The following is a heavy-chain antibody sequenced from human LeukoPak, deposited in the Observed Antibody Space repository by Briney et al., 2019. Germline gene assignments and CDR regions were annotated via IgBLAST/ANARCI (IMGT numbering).Heavy chain of an antibody. Sequence: SETLSLTCLVSGDSMSIYYWSWLRQPPGKGLEWIGNMFSRGSPDYNPSLKSRVTFSVDTSKNRFSLNLTSVTAADTAMYYCARGFAYGDTGSFDYWGQGTLVTVSS. J-gene: IGHJ4*02. D-gene: IGHD4-17*01. V-gene: IGHV4-59*01. CDR2: MFSRGSP. CDR3: ARGFAYGDTGSFDY. CDR1: GDSMSIYY.